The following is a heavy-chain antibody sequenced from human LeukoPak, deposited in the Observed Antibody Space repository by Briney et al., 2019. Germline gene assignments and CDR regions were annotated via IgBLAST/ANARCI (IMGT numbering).Heavy chain of an antibody. V-gene: IGHV4-34*01. CDR1: GGSISSYY. J-gene: IGHJ6*03. Sequence: SETLSLTCTVSGGSISSYYWSWIRQPPGKGLEWIGEINHSGSTNYNPSLKSRVTISVDTSKNQFSLKLSSATAADTAVYYCARGRSTGYYYYMDVWGKGTTVTVSS. CDR2: INHSGST. CDR3: ARGRSTGYYYYMDV. D-gene: IGHD2-2*01.